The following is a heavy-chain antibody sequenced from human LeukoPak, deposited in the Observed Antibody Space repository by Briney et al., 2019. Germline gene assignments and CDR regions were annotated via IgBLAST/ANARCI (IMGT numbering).Heavy chain of an antibody. D-gene: IGHD2-8*01. J-gene: IGHJ4*02. CDR2: ISYDGSNK. CDR3: ARGGRGYCTNGVCYTLLNFDY. V-gene: IGHV3-30*04. Sequence: GGSLRLSCAASGFTFSSYAMHWVRQAPGKGLEWVAVISYDGSNKYYADSVKGRFTISRDNSKNTLYLQMNSLRAEDTAVYYCARGGRGYCTNGVCYTLLNFDYWGQGTLVTVSS. CDR1: GFTFSSYA.